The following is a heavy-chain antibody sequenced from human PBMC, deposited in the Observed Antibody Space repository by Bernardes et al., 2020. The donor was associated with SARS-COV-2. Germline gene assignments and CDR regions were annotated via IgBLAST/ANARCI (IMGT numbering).Heavy chain of an antibody. D-gene: IGHD6-13*01. CDR2: VYPKSGDT. CDR1: GYTFIDYY. J-gene: IGHJ3*02. CDR3: ASVTWSSHDGFDI. V-gene: IGHV1-2*02. Sequence: ASVKVSCRASGYTFIDYYMHWVRQAPGQGLEWMGWVYPKSGDTSFAQNFQGRVTMTRDTSVSTAYMELSRLRFDDTAVYYCASVTWSSHDGFDIWGQGTVVTVSS.